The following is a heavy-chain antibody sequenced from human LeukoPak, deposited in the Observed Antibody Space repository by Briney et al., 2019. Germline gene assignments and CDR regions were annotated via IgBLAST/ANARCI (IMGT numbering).Heavy chain of an antibody. J-gene: IGHJ4*02. D-gene: IGHD2-21*02. V-gene: IGHV4-34*01. CDR3: ARGGGAYCGGDCYSALDY. Sequence: SETLSLTCTVSGGSISSYYWSWIRQPPGRGLEWIGEINHSGSTNYNPSLKSRVTISVDTSKNQFSLKLSSVTAADTAVYYCARGGGAYCGGDCYSALDYWGQGTLVTVSS. CDR1: GGSISSYY. CDR2: INHSGST.